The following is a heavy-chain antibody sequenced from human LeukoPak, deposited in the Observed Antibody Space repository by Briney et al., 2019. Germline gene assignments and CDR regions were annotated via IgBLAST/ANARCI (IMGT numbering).Heavy chain of an antibody. Sequence: KTSETLSLTCTVSGGSIRSTSYYWGWIRQPPGKGLESIGRIYYSGSTYYNPSLKSRVTISVDTSKNQFSLKVSSVTAADTAVFYCARQQVLVPLGRAPFDYWGQGTLVTVSS. D-gene: IGHD2-8*02. J-gene: IGHJ4*02. CDR2: IYYSGST. CDR1: GGSIRSTSYY. V-gene: IGHV4-39*01. CDR3: ARQQVLVPLGRAPFDY.